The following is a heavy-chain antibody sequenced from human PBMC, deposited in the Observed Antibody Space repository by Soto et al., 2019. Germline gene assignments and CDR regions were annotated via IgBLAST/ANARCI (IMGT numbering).Heavy chain of an antibody. CDR1: GGSISSGGYY. V-gene: IGHV4-31*03. Sequence: SETLSLTCTVSGGSISSGGYYWSWIRQHPGKGLEWIGYIYYSGSTYYNPSLKSRVTISVDTSKNQFSLRLSSVTAADTAMYYCARHGGGITIVGVVTRYLDVWGKGTRVTVPS. CDR3: ARHGGGITIVGVVTRYLDV. D-gene: IGHD3-3*01. J-gene: IGHJ6*03. CDR2: IYYSGST.